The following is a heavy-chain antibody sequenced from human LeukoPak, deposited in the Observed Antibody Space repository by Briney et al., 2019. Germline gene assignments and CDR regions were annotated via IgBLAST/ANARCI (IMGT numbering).Heavy chain of an antibody. CDR3: ARAVLARLVDY. D-gene: IGHD4/OR15-4a*01. V-gene: IGHV3-21*01. CDR1: GFTFSSYS. Sequence: GGSLRLSCAASGFTFSSYSMNWVRQAPGKGLEWVSSISSISSYIYYADSVKGRFTISRDNAKNSLYLQMNSLRAEDTAVYYCARAVLARLVDYWGQGTLVTVSS. J-gene: IGHJ4*02. CDR2: ISSISSYI.